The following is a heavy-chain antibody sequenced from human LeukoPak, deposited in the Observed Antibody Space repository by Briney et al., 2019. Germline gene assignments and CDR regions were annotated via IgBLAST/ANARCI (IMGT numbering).Heavy chain of an antibody. CDR2: ISSSSSYI. Sequence: GGSLRLSCAASGFTFSSYSMNWVRQAPGKGLEWVSSISSSSSYIYYADSVKGRFTISRDNAKNSLYLQMNSLRAEDTAVYYCARDRERDGITLGAFDIWGQGTMVTVSS. CDR1: GFTFSSYS. J-gene: IGHJ3*02. D-gene: IGHD3-10*01. V-gene: IGHV3-21*01. CDR3: ARDRERDGITLGAFDI.